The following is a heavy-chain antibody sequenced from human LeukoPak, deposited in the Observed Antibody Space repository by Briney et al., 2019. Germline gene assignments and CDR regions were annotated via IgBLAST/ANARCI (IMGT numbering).Heavy chain of an antibody. CDR2: ISSSGSTI. CDR1: GFTFSDYY. CDR3: ARAGTYYYDSSGYFFDY. V-gene: IGHV3-11*04. D-gene: IGHD3-22*01. J-gene: IGHJ4*02. Sequence: GGSLRLSCAASGFTFSDYYMSWIRQAPGKGLEWVSYISSSGSTIYYADSVKGRFTISRDNAKNSLYLQMNSLRAKDTAVYYCARAGTYYYDSSGYFFDYWGQGTLVTVSS.